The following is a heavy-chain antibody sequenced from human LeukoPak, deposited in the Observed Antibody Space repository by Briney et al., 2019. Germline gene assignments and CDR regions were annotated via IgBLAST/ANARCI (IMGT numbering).Heavy chain of an antibody. Sequence: PSETLSLTCTVSGGSISSGSYYWSWIRQPAGKGLEWIGRIYTSGSTNYNPSLKSRVTMSVDTSKNQFSLKLSSVTAADTAVYYCAREGNQGYHYDFWSGYYYFDYWGQGTLVTVSS. V-gene: IGHV4-61*02. CDR3: AREGNQGYHYDFWSGYYYFDY. J-gene: IGHJ4*02. D-gene: IGHD3-3*01. CDR1: GGSISSGSYY. CDR2: IYTSGST.